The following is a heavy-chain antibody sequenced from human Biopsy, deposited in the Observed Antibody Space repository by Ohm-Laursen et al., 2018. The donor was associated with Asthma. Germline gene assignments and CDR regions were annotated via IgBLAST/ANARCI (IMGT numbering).Heavy chain of an antibody. CDR1: GFILSNYD. J-gene: IGHJ6*02. D-gene: IGHD1-7*01. Sequence: SLRLSCTASGFILSNYDMHWVRQAPGKGLEWVSYISSSSGTIYYADSVKGRFTISRDNAKNSLYLQMNSLRDEDTAVYYYARPDPGTTPGMDVWGQGTTVTVSS. CDR3: ARPDPGTTPGMDV. V-gene: IGHV3-48*02. CDR2: ISSSSGTI.